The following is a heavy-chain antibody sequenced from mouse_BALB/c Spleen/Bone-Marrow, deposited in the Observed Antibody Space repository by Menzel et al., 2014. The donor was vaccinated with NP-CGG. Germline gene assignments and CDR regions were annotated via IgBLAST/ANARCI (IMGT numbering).Heavy chain of an antibody. D-gene: IGHD2-14*01. CDR3: ARWAVRRPGYFDV. CDR2: INPSNGRT. V-gene: IGHV1-54*01. J-gene: IGHJ1*01. Sequence: VQRVESGAELVRPGTSVKVSCKASGYAFTNYLIEWVKQRPGQGLEWIGEINPSNGRTNYNEKFKSKATLTVDKSSSTAYMQLSSLTSEDSAVYYCARWAVRRPGYFDVWGAGTTVTVSS. CDR1: GYAFTNYL.